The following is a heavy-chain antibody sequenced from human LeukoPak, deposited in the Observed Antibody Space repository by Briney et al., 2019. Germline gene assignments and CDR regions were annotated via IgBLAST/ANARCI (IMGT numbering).Heavy chain of an antibody. D-gene: IGHD6-13*01. CDR2: IYYSGST. V-gene: IGHV4-59*08. Sequence: PSETLSLTCTVSGGSISSYYWSWIRQPPGKGLEWIGYIYYSGSTNYNPSLKSRVTISVDTSKNQFSLKLSSVTAADTAVYYCASQRGTLSSSWIVWGKGTTVTVSS. CDR3: ASQRGTLSSSWIV. CDR1: GGSISSYY. J-gene: IGHJ6*04.